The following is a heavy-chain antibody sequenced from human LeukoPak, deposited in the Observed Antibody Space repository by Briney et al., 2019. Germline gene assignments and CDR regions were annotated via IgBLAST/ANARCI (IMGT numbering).Heavy chain of an antibody. Sequence: SETLSLTCTVSGGSISSYYWSWIRQPAGKGLEWIGRIYTSGSTNHNPSLKSRVTISVDKSKNQFSLKLSSVTAADTAVYYCARVIMITFGGIKFDHWGQGTLVTVSS. D-gene: IGHD3-16*01. CDR3: ARVIMITFGGIKFDH. V-gene: IGHV4-4*07. CDR2: IYTSGST. J-gene: IGHJ5*02. CDR1: GGSISSYY.